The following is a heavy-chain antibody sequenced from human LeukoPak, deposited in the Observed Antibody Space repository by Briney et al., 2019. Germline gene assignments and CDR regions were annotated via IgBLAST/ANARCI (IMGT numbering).Heavy chain of an antibody. Sequence: GWSLRLSCAASGFIFSSYAMSWVRQAPGKGLEWVSTISGSGGSTYYDDSVKGRFTITRDNSKNTLYLQMSSLRADDTAVYYCAKARPSQAWAGGKGTTVTVSS. J-gene: IGHJ6*03. CDR2: ISGSGGST. D-gene: IGHD3-16*01. CDR1: GFIFSSYA. V-gene: IGHV3-23*01. CDR3: AKARPSQAWA.